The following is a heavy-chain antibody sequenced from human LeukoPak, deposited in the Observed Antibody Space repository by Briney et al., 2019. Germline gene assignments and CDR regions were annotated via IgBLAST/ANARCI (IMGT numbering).Heavy chain of an antibody. Sequence: GSLRLSSAASGFIFSGYWMSWVRQAPGKGLEWVANMRQDGNENYYVDSVKGRFTISRDNAKSSLYLQMNSLRAEDTAVYYCATHSGWRFDYWGQGTLVTVSS. J-gene: IGHJ4*02. D-gene: IGHD6-19*01. CDR3: ATHSGWRFDY. CDR1: GFIFSGYW. CDR2: MRQDGNEN. V-gene: IGHV3-7*01.